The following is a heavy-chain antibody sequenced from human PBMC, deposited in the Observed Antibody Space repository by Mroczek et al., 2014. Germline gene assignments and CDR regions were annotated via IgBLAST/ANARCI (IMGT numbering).Heavy chain of an antibody. CDR3: ARAGYYDFWSGYYPYGMDV. D-gene: IGHD3-3*01. J-gene: IGHJ6*02. CDR1: GGSISSYY. Sequence: KESGPGLVKPSETLSLTCTVSGGSISSYYWSWIRQPPGKGLEWIGYIYYSGSTNYNPSLKSRVTISVDTSKNQFSLKLSSVTAADTAVYYCARAGYYDFWSGYYPYGMDVWGQGTTVTVSS. V-gene: IGHV4-59*01. CDR2: IYYSGST.